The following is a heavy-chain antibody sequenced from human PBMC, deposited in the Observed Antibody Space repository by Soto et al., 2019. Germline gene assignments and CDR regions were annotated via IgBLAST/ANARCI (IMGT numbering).Heavy chain of an antibody. CDR1: GYTFTSYG. CDR3: ARFGYCTNDVCYYGYGMDV. CDR2: ISAYNGNT. D-gene: IGHD2-8*01. V-gene: IGHV1-18*01. J-gene: IGHJ6*02. Sequence: QVQLVQSGAEVKKPGASVKVSCKASGYTFTSYGISWVRQAPGQGLEWMGWISAYNGNTNYAQKLQGRVTMTTDTSTSTAYMELRSLRSDDTAVYDCARFGYCTNDVCYYGYGMDVWGQGTTVTVSS.